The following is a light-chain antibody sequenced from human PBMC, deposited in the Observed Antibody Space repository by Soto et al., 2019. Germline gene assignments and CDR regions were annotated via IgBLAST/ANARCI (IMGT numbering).Light chain of an antibody. Sequence: QSALTQPASVSGSPGQSITISCTGTSSDVGGYEYVSWYQQHPGKAPKLMIYEVSHRPSGVSHRFSGSKSGNTASLTISGLQAEDEADYYCSSDTAANTYVFGTGTKLTVL. J-gene: IGLJ1*01. CDR2: EVS. V-gene: IGLV2-14*01. CDR3: SSDTAANTYV. CDR1: SSDVGGYEY.